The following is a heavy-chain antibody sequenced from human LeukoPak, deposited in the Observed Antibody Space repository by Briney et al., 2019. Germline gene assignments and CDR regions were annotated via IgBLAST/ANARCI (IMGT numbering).Heavy chain of an antibody. D-gene: IGHD1-26*01. J-gene: IGHJ3*02. CDR2: IYYTGST. V-gene: IGHV4-59*01. CDR3: ARSREDAFDI. Sequence: SETLSLTCSVSGGSISGSYWSWIRQPPGKGLEWLGYIYYTGSTNYNPSLKSRVTMSVDTSRNQFSLKLTSVTAADTAVYYCARSREDAFDIWGKGTMSPSLQ. CDR1: GGSISGSY.